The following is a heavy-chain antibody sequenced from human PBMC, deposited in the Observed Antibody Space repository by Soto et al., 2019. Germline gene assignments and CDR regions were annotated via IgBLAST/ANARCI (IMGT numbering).Heavy chain of an antibody. Sequence: EVQLVESGGGLVKAGGSLRLSCAASGFTFSTYSMNWVRQAPGKGLEWVSTISIRNYIYYADSVKGRFNISRDSAQNSVYLQMNSLRGEDTAVYYCARDVRVTEAYGFDIWGRGTMVTVSS. D-gene: IGHD2-8*01. J-gene: IGHJ3*02. CDR3: ARDVRVTEAYGFDI. CDR1: GFTFSTYS. CDR2: ISIRNYI. V-gene: IGHV3-21*01.